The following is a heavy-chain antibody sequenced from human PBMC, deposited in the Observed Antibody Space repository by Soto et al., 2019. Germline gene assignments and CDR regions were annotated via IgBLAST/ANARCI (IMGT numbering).Heavy chain of an antibody. CDR1: GFTFSSYG. D-gene: IGHD5-18*01. J-gene: IGHJ4*02. CDR3: ATCGWIQLPLDY. V-gene: IGHV3-30*03. Sequence: QVQLVESGGGVVQPGRSLRLSCAASGFTFSSYGMHWVRQAPGKGLEWVAVISYDGSNKYYANSVQGRFTISRDNSKNTLYLQMYSLRAEDTAVYYCATCGWIQLPLDYWGQGTLVTVSS. CDR2: ISYDGSNK.